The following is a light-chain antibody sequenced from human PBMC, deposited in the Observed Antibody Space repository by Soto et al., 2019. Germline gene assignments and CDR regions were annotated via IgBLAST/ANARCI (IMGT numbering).Light chain of an antibody. Sequence: IQLTQSPSSLSASVGDRVTITCRASQGINKFLAWYQQRPGKAPQLLVYGASTLQSGVPSRFSGSGSGTDFTLTISRLEPEDFGVYYCQQFGSSIPHTFGQGTKLEIK. CDR1: QGINKF. CDR3: QQFGSSIPHT. CDR2: GAS. J-gene: IGKJ2*01. V-gene: IGKV1-9*01.